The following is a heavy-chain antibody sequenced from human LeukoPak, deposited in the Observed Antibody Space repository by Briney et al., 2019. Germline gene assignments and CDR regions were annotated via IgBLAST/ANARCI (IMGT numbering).Heavy chain of an antibody. CDR3: ARGTRRGGYNLGVNAFDI. CDR1: GYTFTGYY. J-gene: IGHJ3*02. V-gene: IGHV1-2*02. CDR2: INPNSGGT. Sequence: ASVKVSCKASGYTFTGYYMHWVRQAPGQGLEWMGWINPNSGGTNYAQKFQGRVTMTRDTSISTAYMELSRLRSDDTAVYYCARGTRRGGYNLGVNAFDIWGQGTMVTVSS. D-gene: IGHD5-24*01.